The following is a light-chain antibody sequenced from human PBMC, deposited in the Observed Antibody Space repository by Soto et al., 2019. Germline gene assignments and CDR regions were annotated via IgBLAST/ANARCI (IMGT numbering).Light chain of an antibody. J-gene: IGKJ4*01. V-gene: IGKV1-6*01. CDR1: QAIRTA. CDR3: QQYDTSPLT. CDR2: AAS. Sequence: AIQLTQSPSSLSASVGDIVTITCLASQAIRTALGWYQQKPGKVPKLLIYAASTLQSGVPSRFSGSGSGTEFSLTISSLQPDDFGTYYCQQYDTSPLTFGGGTKVDIK.